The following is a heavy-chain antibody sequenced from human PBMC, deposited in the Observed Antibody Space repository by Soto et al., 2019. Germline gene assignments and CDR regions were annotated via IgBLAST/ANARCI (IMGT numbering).Heavy chain of an antibody. CDR3: ARDLHTSSCYPGNPSYLDY. Sequence: QVQLVQSGGEVKKPGASVKVSCKASGSTFTNYVITWVRQAPGHGLEWMGWIAAYNLNTNYAERFKGRVTMTIDTSTDTGYMELRSLRSDDTAVYYCARDLHTSSCYPGNPSYLDYWGQGTLVTVSS. J-gene: IGHJ4*02. V-gene: IGHV1-18*01. D-gene: IGHD3-22*01. CDR2: IAAYNLNT. CDR1: GSTFTNYV.